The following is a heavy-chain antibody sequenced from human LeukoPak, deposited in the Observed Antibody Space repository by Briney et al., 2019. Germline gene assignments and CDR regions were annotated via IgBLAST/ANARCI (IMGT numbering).Heavy chain of an antibody. CDR3: AKGLAYYYDSSGYYSPWGFDY. V-gene: IGHV3-23*01. CDR1: GFTFSSYA. Sequence: PGGSLRLSCAASGFTFSSYAMSWVRQAPGKGLEWVSAISGSGGSTYYADSVKGRFTISRDNSKNTLYLQMNSLRAEDTAVYYCAKGLAYYYDSSGYYSPWGFDYWGQGTLVTVSS. D-gene: IGHD3-22*01. J-gene: IGHJ4*02. CDR2: ISGSGGST.